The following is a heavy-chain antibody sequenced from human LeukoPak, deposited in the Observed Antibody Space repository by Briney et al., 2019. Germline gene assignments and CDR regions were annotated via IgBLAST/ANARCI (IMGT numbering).Heavy chain of an antibody. CDR3: AAGYYYGSGSYSFDY. V-gene: IGHV4-59*08. CDR2: IYYSGST. D-gene: IGHD3-10*01. J-gene: IGHJ4*02. Sequence: SETLSLTCTGSGGSISCYDWSWIRQPPGKGLEWIWYIYYSGSTNYNPSLKSRVTISVDTSKNQFSLKLSSVTAADTAVYYCAAGYYYGSGSYSFDYWGQGTLVTVSS. CDR1: GGSISCYD.